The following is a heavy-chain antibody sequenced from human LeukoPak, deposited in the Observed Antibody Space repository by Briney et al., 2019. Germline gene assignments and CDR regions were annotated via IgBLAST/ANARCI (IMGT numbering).Heavy chain of an antibody. V-gene: IGHV3-30*02. CDR1: GFTFSSYG. D-gene: IGHD2-21*02. CDR3: AKDPQKVVTLAGSFDY. Sequence: GXXLRLSCAASGFTFSSYGMHWVRQAPGKGLEWVAFIRYDGSNKYYADSVKGRFTISRDNSKNTLYLQMNSLRAEDTAVYYCAKDPQKVVTLAGSFDYWGQGTLVTVSS. J-gene: IGHJ4*02. CDR2: IRYDGSNK.